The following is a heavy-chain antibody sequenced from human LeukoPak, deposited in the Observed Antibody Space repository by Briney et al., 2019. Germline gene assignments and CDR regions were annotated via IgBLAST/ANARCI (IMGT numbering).Heavy chain of an antibody. CDR1: GFTFSSYS. CDR3: ARLPRSSRIAAAGTGVDY. J-gene: IGHJ4*02. D-gene: IGHD6-13*01. V-gene: IGHV3-21*01. Sequence: PGGSLRLSCAASGFTFSSYSMNWVRQAPGKGLEWVSSISSSSSYIYYADSVKGRFTISRDNAKNSLYLQMNSLRAEDTAVYYCARLPRSSRIAAAGTGVDYWGQGTLVTVSS. CDR2: ISSSSSYI.